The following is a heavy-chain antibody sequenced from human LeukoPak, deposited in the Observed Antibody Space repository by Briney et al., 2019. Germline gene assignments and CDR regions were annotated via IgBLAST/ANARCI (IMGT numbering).Heavy chain of an antibody. CDR2: ISYGGSIE. Sequence: GGSLRLSCAASGFTFSSYGMHWVRQAPGKGLEWVAVISYGGSIEYYADSVKGRFSISGDNSKNTLYLQMNSLRAEDTALYYCAKGISSGYFDYWGQGTLDTVSS. V-gene: IGHV3-30*18. D-gene: IGHD3-22*01. CDR3: AKGISSGYFDY. CDR1: GFTFSSYG. J-gene: IGHJ4*02.